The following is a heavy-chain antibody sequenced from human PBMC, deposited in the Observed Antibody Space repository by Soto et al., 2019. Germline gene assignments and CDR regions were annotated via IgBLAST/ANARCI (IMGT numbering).Heavy chain of an antibody. CDR2: INQDESQK. CDR3: ARDRDSSGYYPLDY. D-gene: IGHD3-22*01. CDR1: GFTLRNDW. V-gene: IGHV3-7*01. J-gene: IGHJ4*02. Sequence: GGSLRLSCATSGFTLRNDWMSWVRQAPGKGLERVATINQDESQKYYSDSVEGRFSISRDNAKNSLYLQMSSLRAGDTAVYYCARDRDSSGYYPLDYWGQGTLVTVSS.